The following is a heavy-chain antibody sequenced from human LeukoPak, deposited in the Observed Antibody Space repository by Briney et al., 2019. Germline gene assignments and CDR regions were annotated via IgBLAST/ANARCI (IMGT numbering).Heavy chain of an antibody. V-gene: IGHV4-4*02. CDR1: GGSISSSNW. D-gene: IGHD5-18*01. Sequence: PSGTLSLTCAVSGGSISSSNWWSWVRQPPGKGLEWTGEIYHSGSTNYNPSLKSRVTISVDKSKNQFSLKLSSVTAADTAVYYCASSGGYSYGSYYYGMDVWGQGTTVTVSS. J-gene: IGHJ6*02. CDR3: ASSGGYSYGSYYYGMDV. CDR2: IYHSGST.